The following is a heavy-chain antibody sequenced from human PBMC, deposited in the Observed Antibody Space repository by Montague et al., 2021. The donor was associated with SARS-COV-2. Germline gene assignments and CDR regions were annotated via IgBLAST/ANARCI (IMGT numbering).Heavy chain of an antibody. CDR3: SRVKSISYWVRQSVPV. CDR1: GGSFSGYY. V-gene: IGHV4-34*01. D-gene: IGHD6-6*01. Sequence: SETLSLTCAVYGGSFSGYYWSWIRRPPGKGLEWIGEVNLSGSTNYNPSLKSRVTISVDTSKNQFSLKLSSVTAADTAVYYCSRVKSISYWVRQSVPVWGQGTTVTVSS. CDR2: VNLSGST. J-gene: IGHJ6*02.